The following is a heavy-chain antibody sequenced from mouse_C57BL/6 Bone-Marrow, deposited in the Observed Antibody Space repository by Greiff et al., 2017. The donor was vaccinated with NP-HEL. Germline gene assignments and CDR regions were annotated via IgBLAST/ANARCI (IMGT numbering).Heavy chain of an antibody. Sequence: QVQLQQPGAELVKPGASVKMSCKASGYTFTSYWITWVKQRPGQGLEWIGDIYPGSGSTNYNEKFKSKATLTVDTSSSTAYMQLSSLTSENAAVYYGARDGDSSGYFDYWGQGTTLTVSS. D-gene: IGHD3-2*02. CDR3: ARDGDSSGYFDY. V-gene: IGHV1-55*01. CDR1: GYTFTSYW. J-gene: IGHJ2*01. CDR2: IYPGSGST.